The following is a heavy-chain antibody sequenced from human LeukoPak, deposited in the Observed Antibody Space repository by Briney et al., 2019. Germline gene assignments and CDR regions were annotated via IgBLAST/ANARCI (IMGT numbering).Heavy chain of an antibody. D-gene: IGHD6-13*01. CDR3: ARAGAAAGFDY. CDR2: IYYSGST. J-gene: IGHJ4*02. Sequence: PSETLSLTCTVSGGSISSGDYYWSWIRQPPGKGLEWIGYIYYSGSTYYNPSLKSRVTISVDTSKNRFSLKLSSVTAADTAVYYCARAGAAAGFDYWGQGTLVTVSS. CDR1: GGSISSGDYY. V-gene: IGHV4-30-4*01.